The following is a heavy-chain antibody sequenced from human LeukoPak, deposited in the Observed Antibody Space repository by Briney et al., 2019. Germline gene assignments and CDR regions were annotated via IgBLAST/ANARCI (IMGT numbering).Heavy chain of an antibody. CDR3: ARNALLWFGELSLFDP. V-gene: IGHV1-2*02. Sequence: ASVKVSCKASGYTFTGYYIHWVRQAPGQGLEWMGWINPNSGDTNYAQKFQGRVTMTRDTSISTAYMELSRLRSDDTAVYYCARNALLWFGELSLFDPWGQGTLVTVSS. D-gene: IGHD3-10*01. CDR1: GYTFTGYY. CDR2: INPNSGDT. J-gene: IGHJ5*02.